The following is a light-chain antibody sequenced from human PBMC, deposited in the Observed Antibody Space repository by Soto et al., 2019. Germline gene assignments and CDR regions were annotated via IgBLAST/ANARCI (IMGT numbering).Light chain of an antibody. V-gene: IGLV2-8*01. CDR2: EVT. CDR1: SSDVGGYNY. Sequence: QSALTQPPSASGSPGQSVTISCTGTSSDVGGYNYVSWYQQHPGKAPKLIIYEVTKRPSGVPDRFSGSKSGNTASLTVSGLLAEDEADYSCSSHAGIINVVFGGGTKLNVL. CDR3: SSHAGIINVV. J-gene: IGLJ3*02.